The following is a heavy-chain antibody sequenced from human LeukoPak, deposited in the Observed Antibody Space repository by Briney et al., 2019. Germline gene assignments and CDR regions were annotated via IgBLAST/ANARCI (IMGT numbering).Heavy chain of an antibody. CDR1: GFTFSNAW. CDR2: IKSKTDGGTT. J-gene: IGHJ3*02. D-gene: IGHD3-22*01. Sequence: GGSLRLSCAASGFTFSNAWMSWVRQAPGKGLEWVGRIKSKTDGGTTDYAAPVKGRFTISRDDSKNTLYLQMNSLKTEDTAVYYCTMGRFYDSSGYPGRNAFDIWGQGTMVTVSS. V-gene: IGHV3-15*01. CDR3: TMGRFYDSSGYPGRNAFDI.